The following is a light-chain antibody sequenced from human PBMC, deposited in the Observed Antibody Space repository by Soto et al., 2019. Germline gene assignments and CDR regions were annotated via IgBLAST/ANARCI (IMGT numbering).Light chain of an antibody. CDR3: SSYAGNSNLV. V-gene: IGLV2-8*01. CDR2: EVS. CDR1: NRDVGGYNY. Sequence: QSALTQPPSASGSPGQSVTISCTGTNRDVGGYNYVSWYQPHPGKAPKLMIFEVSNSPSGVPDRFSGSKSDHTASLTVSRLQAEDEADYYCSSYAGNSNLVFGGGTKVTVL. J-gene: IGLJ3*02.